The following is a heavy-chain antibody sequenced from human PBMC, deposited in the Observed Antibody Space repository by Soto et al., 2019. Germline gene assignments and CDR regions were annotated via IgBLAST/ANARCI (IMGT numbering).Heavy chain of an antibody. CDR1: GFTFSSYA. V-gene: IGHV3-23*01. Sequence: PGGSLRLSCAASGFTFSSYAMSWVRQAPGKGLEWVSAISGSGGSTYYADSVKGRFTISRDNSKNTLYLQMNSLRAEDTAVYYCAKGDSSSLLYYYYYGMDVWGQGTTVTVSS. D-gene: IGHD6-6*01. CDR3: AKGDSSSLLYYYYYGMDV. CDR2: ISGSGGST. J-gene: IGHJ6*02.